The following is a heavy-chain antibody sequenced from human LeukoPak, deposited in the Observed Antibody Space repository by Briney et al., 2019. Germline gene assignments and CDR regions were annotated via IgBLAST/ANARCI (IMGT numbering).Heavy chain of an antibody. D-gene: IGHD3-22*01. CDR2: VSSSGSTI. J-gene: IGHJ4*02. CDR3: AKDEYYYDSSGYY. CDR1: GFTFSDYY. Sequence: GGSLRLSCAASGFTFSDYYMSWIRQAPGKGLEWVSYVSSSGSTIYYADSVKGRFTISRDNAKNSLYLQMNSLRAEDTAVYYCAKDEYYYDSSGYYWGQGTLVTVSS. V-gene: IGHV3-11*01.